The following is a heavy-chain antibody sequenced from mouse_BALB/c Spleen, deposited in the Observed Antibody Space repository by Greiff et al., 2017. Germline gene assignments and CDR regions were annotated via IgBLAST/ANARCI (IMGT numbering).Heavy chain of an antibody. CDR1: GFNIKDTY. CDR3: ARDYYDYDVFAY. J-gene: IGHJ3*01. D-gene: IGHD2-4*01. CDR2: IDPANGNT. Sequence: EVQVVESGAELVKPGASVKLSCTASGFNIKDTYMHWVKQRPEQGLEWIGRIDPANGNTKYDPKFQGKATITADTSSNTAYLQLSSLTSEDTAVYYCARDYYDYDVFAYWGQGTLVTVSA. V-gene: IGHV14-3*02.